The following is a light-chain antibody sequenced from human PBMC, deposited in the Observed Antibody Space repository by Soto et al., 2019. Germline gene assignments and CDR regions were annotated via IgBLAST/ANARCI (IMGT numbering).Light chain of an antibody. CDR2: AAS. CDR3: QQASSFPFT. V-gene: IGKV1-12*01. CDR1: QGISSY. J-gene: IGKJ3*01. Sequence: DVQMTQSPSFVSASVGDRVTITCRASQGISSYLAWYQQKPGKAPKLLIYAASSLQSGVPSRFSGSGSGTDFTLTISSLQPEDFVTYFCQQASSFPFTFGPGTKVDIK.